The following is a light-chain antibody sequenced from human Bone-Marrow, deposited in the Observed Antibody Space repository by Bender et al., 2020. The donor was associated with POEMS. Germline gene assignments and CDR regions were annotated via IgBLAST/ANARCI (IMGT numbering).Light chain of an antibody. CDR1: SSDVGSYNL. Sequence: QSALTQPASVSGSPGQSITISCTGTSSDVGSYNLVSWYQQHPGKAPKLMIYEVSKRPPGVPDRFSGSKSGNTASLTISGLQAEDEADYYCGSYAGSYTFGALGGGTKLTVL. CDR2: EVS. V-gene: IGLV2-23*02. CDR3: GSYAGSYTFGA. J-gene: IGLJ2*01.